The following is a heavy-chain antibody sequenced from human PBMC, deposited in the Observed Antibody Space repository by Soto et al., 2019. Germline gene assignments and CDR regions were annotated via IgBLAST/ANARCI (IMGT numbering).Heavy chain of an antibody. Sequence: SETLSLTCTVSGGSISSYYWSWIRQPPGKGLEWIGYIYYSGSTNNNPSLKSRATISLDTSRNQFSLKLSSVAAADTAMYYCARSLFGESLLDAFDIWGRGTMVS. J-gene: IGHJ3*02. V-gene: IGHV4-59*01. CDR1: GGSISSYY. CDR2: IYYSGST. CDR3: ARSLFGESLLDAFDI. D-gene: IGHD3-10*02.